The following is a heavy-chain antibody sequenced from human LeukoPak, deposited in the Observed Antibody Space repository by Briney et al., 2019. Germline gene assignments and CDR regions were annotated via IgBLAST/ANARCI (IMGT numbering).Heavy chain of an antibody. CDR3: DVHRSSPY. J-gene: IGHJ4*02. CDR2: ISGSGGST. CDR1: GFTFSSYA. Sequence: WGSVRLSCAASGFTFSSYAMSWVRQAPGKGLEWVSGISGSGGSTYYADSLKGRFTISRDNSKNTVYLERNSLRAEDTAVYYCDVHRSSPYWGQGTLVTVSS. D-gene: IGHD6-6*01. V-gene: IGHV3-23*01.